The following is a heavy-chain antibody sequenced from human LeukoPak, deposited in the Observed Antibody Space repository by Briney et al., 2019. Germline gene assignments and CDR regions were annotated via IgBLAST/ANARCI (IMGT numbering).Heavy chain of an antibody. D-gene: IGHD3-10*01. CDR3: ARDSSYGSGSKRFDY. V-gene: IGHV1-18*01. Sequence: GASVKVSCKASGYTFINYGISWVRQAPGQGLEWMGWISAYNGNTNYAQKFQGRVTMTRDTSTSTVYMELSSLRSEDTAVYYCARDSSYGSGSKRFDYWGQGTLVTVSS. CDR2: ISAYNGNT. J-gene: IGHJ4*02. CDR1: GYTFINYG.